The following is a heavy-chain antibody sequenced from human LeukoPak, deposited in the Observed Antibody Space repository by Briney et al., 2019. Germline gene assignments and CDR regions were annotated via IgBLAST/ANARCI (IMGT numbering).Heavy chain of an antibody. V-gene: IGHV1-46*03. CDR3: AREGGDAYCGGDCYIDYYMDV. Sequence: GASVKVSCKASGYTFTSYYMHWVRQAPGQGLEWMGIINPSGGSTSYAQKFQGRVTMTGDTSTSTVYMELSSLRSEGTAVYYCAREGGDAYCGGDCYIDYYMDVWGKGTTVTVSS. CDR1: GYTFTSYY. J-gene: IGHJ6*03. D-gene: IGHD2-21*01. CDR2: INPSGGST.